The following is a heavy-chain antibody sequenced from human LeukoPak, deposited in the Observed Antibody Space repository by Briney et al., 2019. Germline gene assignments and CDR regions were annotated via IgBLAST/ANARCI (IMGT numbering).Heavy chain of an antibody. Sequence: SGGSLRLSCAASGFTFSSYGMHWVRQAPGKGLEWVAVISYDGSNKYYADSVKGRFTISRDNTKNTLYLQMNSLRAEDTAVYYCAKDSANWRGDFDNWGQGTLVTVSS. CDR1: GFTFSSYG. V-gene: IGHV3-30*18. CDR3: AKDSANWRGDFDN. D-gene: IGHD1-20*01. CDR2: ISYDGSNK. J-gene: IGHJ4*02.